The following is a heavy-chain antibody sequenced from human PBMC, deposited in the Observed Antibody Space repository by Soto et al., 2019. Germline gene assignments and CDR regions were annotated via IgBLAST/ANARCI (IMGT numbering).Heavy chain of an antibody. J-gene: IGHJ4*02. D-gene: IGHD3-16*02. CDR1: GGTFSSYA. CDR3: ASGYDYVWGSYPTLDY. Sequence: QVQLVQSGAEVKKPGSSVKVSCKASGGTFSSYAISWVRQAPGQGLEWMGGIIPIFGTANYAQKFQGRVTIIADKYARTAYMELSSLRSDDTAVYYCASGYDYVWGSYPTLDYWGQGTLVTVSS. V-gene: IGHV1-69*06. CDR2: IIPIFGTA.